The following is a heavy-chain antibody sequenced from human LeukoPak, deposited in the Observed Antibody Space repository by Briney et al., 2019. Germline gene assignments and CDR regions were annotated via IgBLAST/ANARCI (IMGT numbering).Heavy chain of an antibody. Sequence: PSETLSLTCTVSGGSTGSDYWSWLQQPPGKGLEWIAYVYYSGVTSYNPSLKSRVAISIDTSKNQFSLNLSSVTAADTAVYYCARLSLHCSGGSCYRGAFDSWGQGTLVTVSS. V-gene: IGHV4-59*08. CDR3: ARLSLHCSGGSCYRGAFDS. CDR2: VYYSGVT. J-gene: IGHJ4*02. CDR1: GGSTGSDY. D-gene: IGHD2-15*01.